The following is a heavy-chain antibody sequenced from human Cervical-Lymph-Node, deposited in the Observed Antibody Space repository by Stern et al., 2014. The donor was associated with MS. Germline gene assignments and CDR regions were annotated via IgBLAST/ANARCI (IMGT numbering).Heavy chain of an antibody. D-gene: IGHD3-22*01. CDR2: IVVGSGNT. CDR3: AAEPMYYYDSVGAFDI. V-gene: IGHV1-58*01. CDR1: GFTFTSSA. Sequence: QLVQSGPEVKKPGTSVKVSCKASGFTFTSSAVQWVRQARGQRLVGIGLIVVGSGNTNCAQKFQERVTITRDMSTSTAYMELSSLRSEDTAVYYCAAEPMYYYDSVGAFDIWGQGTMVTVSS. J-gene: IGHJ3*02.